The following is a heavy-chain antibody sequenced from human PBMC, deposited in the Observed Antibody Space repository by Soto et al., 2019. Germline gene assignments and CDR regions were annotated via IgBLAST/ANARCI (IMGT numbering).Heavy chain of an antibody. V-gene: IGHV3-30-3*01. Sequence: QVQLVESGGGVVQPGRSLRLSCAASGFTFSSYAMHWVRQAPGKGLEWVAVISYDGSNKYYADSVKGRFTISRDNSKNTLYLQMNSLRAEDTAVYYCARFPASLSSSWYGRINLYNGWGQGTLVTVSS. CDR1: GFTFSSYA. D-gene: IGHD6-13*01. CDR2: ISYDGSNK. J-gene: IGHJ4*02. CDR3: ARFPASLSSSWYGRINLYNG.